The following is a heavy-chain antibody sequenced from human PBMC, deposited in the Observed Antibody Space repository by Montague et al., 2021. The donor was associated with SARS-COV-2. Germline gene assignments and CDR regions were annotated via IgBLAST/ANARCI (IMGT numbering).Heavy chain of an antibody. CDR3: ARGAPGY. Sequence: SETLSLTCTVSGGSIGSSSYYWGWIHQSPGGGLEWIGQINYGGSTKYNPSLRSRVTISIDTSKNQFSLKLTSVTAADTAVYYCARGAPGYWGQGTLVTVSS. J-gene: IGHJ4*02. CDR2: INYGGST. D-gene: IGHD1-1*01. V-gene: IGHV4-39*07. CDR1: GGSIGSSSYY.